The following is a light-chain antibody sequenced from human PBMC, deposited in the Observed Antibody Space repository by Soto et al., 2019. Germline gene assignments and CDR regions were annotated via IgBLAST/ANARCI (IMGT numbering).Light chain of an antibody. Sequence: QSALTQPASVSGSHGQSITISCTGTSSDVGGYSYVSWYQQHPGKAPKPIIYEVSDRPSGVSNRFSGSKSGNTASLTISGLQAEDEAAYYCSSYTISSTYVFGTGTKVTVL. V-gene: IGLV2-14*01. CDR2: EVS. J-gene: IGLJ1*01. CDR3: SSYTISSTYV. CDR1: SSDVGGYSY.